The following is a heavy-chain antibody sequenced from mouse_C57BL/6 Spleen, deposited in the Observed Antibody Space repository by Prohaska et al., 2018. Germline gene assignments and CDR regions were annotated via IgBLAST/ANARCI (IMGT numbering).Heavy chain of an antibody. J-gene: IGHJ3*01. CDR2: INPNNGGT. V-gene: IGHV1-22*01. Sequence: HGKSLEWIGYINPNNGGTSYNQKFKGKATLTVNKSSSTAYMELRSLTSEDSAVYYCAKGIYYYGSSSRDWFAYWGQGTLVTVSA. D-gene: IGHD1-1*01. CDR3: AKGIYYYGSSSRDWFAY.